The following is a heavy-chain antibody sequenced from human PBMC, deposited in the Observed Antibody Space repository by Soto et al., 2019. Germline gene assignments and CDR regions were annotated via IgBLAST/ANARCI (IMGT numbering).Heavy chain of an antibody. CDR2: IYYSGST. V-gene: IGHV4-59*01. Sequence: SETLSLTCTVSGGSISSYYWSWIRQPPGKGLEWIGYIYYSGSTNYNPSLKSRVTISVDTSKNQFSLKLSSVTAADTAVYYCARDRGYGSYSDYWGQGTLGTVSS. CDR3: ARDRGYGSYSDY. J-gene: IGHJ4*02. CDR1: GGSISSYY. D-gene: IGHD5-12*01.